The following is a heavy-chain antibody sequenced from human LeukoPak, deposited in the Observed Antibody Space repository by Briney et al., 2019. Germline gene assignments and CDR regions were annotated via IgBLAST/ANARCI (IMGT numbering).Heavy chain of an antibody. V-gene: IGHV4-38-2*01. Sequence: SETLSLTCAVSGYSISSGYYWGWIRQPPGKGLEWIGSIYHSGSTYYNPSLKSRVTISVDTSKNQFSLKLSSVTAADTAVYYCARTHSTNWIDPWGQGTLVTVSS. CDR1: GYSISSGYY. D-gene: IGHD2/OR15-2a*01. J-gene: IGHJ5*02. CDR2: IYHSGST. CDR3: ARTHSTNWIDP.